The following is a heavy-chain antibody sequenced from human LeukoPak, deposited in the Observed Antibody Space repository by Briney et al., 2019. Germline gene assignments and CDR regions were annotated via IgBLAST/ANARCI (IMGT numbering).Heavy chain of an antibody. CDR2: ISSSGSTI. D-gene: IGHD3-10*01. Sequence: GGSLRLSCAASGFTFSSYEMNWVRQAPGKGLEWVSYISSSGSTIYYADSVKGRFTISRDNPKNTLYLQMNSLRADDTAIYYCAFMVRGVMDYWGQGTLVTVSS. J-gene: IGHJ4*02. V-gene: IGHV3-48*03. CDR3: AFMVRGVMDY. CDR1: GFTFSSYE.